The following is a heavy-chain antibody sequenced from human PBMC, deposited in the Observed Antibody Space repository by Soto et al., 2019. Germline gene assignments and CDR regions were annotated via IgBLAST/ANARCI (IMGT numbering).Heavy chain of an antibody. CDR3: ARAYYYDSSGYAFDY. D-gene: IGHD3-22*01. V-gene: IGHV1-46*01. CDR1: VYTFTSYY. Sequence: EXSLKVSCKASVYTFTSYYVHWVRQAPGQGLEWMGIINPSGGSTSYAQKFQGRVTMTRDTSTSTVYMELSSLRSEDTAVYYCARAYYYDSSGYAFDYWGQGTLVTASS. CDR2: INPSGGST. J-gene: IGHJ4*02.